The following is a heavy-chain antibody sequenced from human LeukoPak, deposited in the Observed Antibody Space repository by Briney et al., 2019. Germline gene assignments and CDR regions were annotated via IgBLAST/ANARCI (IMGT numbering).Heavy chain of an antibody. V-gene: IGHV3-11*01. D-gene: IGHD3-22*01. J-gene: IGHJ4*02. CDR3: ARETYYYDSSGYYLDY. Sequence: GGSLRLSCAASGFTFSDYYMSWIRQAPGKGLEWVSYISSNGSTIYYADSVKGRFTISRDNAKNSLYLQMNSLRAEDTAVYYCARETYYYDSSGYYLDYWGQGTLVTVSS. CDR1: GFTFSDYY. CDR2: ISSNGSTI.